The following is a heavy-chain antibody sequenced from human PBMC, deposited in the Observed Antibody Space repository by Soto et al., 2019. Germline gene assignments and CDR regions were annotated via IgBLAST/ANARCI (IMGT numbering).Heavy chain of an antibody. J-gene: IGHJ5*02. V-gene: IGHV4-39*07. D-gene: IGHD2-21*02. Sequence: SETLSLTCTVSGGSISSSSYYWGWIRQPPGKGLEWIGSIYYSGSTYYNPSLKSRVTISVDTSKNQFSLKLSSVTAADTAVYYCARGYCGGDCPNNWFDPWGQGTLVTVSS. CDR3: ARGYCGGDCPNNWFDP. CDR2: IYYSGST. CDR1: GGSISSSSYY.